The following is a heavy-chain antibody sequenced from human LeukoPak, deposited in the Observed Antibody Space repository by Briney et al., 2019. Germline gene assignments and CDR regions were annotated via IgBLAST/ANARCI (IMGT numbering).Heavy chain of an antibody. D-gene: IGHD4-23*01. CDR2: IRSKAYGGTT. Sequence: PGRSLRLSCTASGFTFGDYAMSWVRQAPGKGLEWVGFIRSKAYGGTTEYAASVKGRFTISRDDSKSIAYLQMNSLRAEDTAVYYCARDRDYGGNSGLVAYWGQGTLVTVSS. J-gene: IGHJ4*02. CDR1: GFTFGDYA. V-gene: IGHV3-49*04. CDR3: ARDRDYGGNSGLVAY.